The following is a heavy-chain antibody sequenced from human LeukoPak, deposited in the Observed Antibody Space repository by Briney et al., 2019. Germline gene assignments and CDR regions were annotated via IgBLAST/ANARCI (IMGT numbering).Heavy chain of an antibody. J-gene: IGHJ5*02. CDR3: TRERGNWFDP. V-gene: IGHV3-9*03. D-gene: IGHD1-26*01. Sequence: AGGSLRLSCAASGFTFSHYWMHWVRQAPGKGLEWVSGISWNSGSIGYADSVKGRFTISRDNAKNSLYLQMNSLRAEDMALYYCTRERGNWFDPWGQGTLVTVSS. CDR1: GFTFSHYW. CDR2: ISWNSGSI.